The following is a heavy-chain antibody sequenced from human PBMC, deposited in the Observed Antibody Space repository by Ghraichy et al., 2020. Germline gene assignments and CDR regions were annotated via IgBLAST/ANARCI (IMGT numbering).Heavy chain of an antibody. D-gene: IGHD4-23*01. J-gene: IGHJ4*02. CDR2: ISGSGGST. CDR1: GFTFSSYA. Sequence: LSLTCAASGFTFSSYAMSWVRQAPGKGLEWVSAISGSGGSTYYADSVKGRFTISRDNSKNTLYLQMNSLRAEDTAVYYCAKVFGGNSALYWGQGTLVTVSS. V-gene: IGHV3-23*01. CDR3: AKVFGGNSALY.